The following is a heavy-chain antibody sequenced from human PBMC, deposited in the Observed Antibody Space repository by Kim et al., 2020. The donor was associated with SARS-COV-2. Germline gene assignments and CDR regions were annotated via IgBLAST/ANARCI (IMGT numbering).Heavy chain of an antibody. CDR2: ISYDGSNK. Sequence: GGSLRLSCAASGFTFSSYGMHWVRQAPGKGLEWVAVISYDGSNKYYADSVKGRFTISRDNSKNTLYLQMNSLRAEDTAVYYCAKALGAFWSGYYEDWGQGTLVTVSS. D-gene: IGHD3-3*01. CDR1: GFTFSSYG. J-gene: IGHJ4*02. CDR3: AKALGAFWSGYYED. V-gene: IGHV3-30*18.